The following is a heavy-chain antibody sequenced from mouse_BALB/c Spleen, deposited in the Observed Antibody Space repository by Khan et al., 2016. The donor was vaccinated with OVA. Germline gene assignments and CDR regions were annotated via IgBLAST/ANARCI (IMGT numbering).Heavy chain of an antibody. Sequence: VQLHQSGPGLVAPSQSLSITCTVSGFSLTSYGVHWVRQPPGKGLEWLGTIWAGGSTNYNSALMSRLSIIKDNSKSQVFLKMNSLQTDDTAIYYCAREVYYGNLYYFDYWGQGTTLTVSS. J-gene: IGHJ2*01. CDR2: IWAGGST. CDR1: GFSLTSYG. CDR3: AREVYYGNLYYFDY. V-gene: IGHV2-9*02. D-gene: IGHD2-1*01.